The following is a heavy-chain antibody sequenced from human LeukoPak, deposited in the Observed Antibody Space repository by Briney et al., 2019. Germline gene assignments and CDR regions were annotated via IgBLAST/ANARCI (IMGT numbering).Heavy chain of an antibody. CDR3: AREGSTGYCSSTSCYRVYYYGMDV. V-gene: IGHV3-7*01. CDR2: IKQDGSEK. Sequence: GGSLRLSCAASGFTFSSYWMSWVRQAPGKGPEWVANIKQDGSEKYYVDSVKGRFTISRDNAKNSLYLQMNSLRAEDTAVYYCAREGSTGYCSSTSCYRVYYYGMDVWGQGTTVTVSS. D-gene: IGHD2-2*02. J-gene: IGHJ6*02. CDR1: GFTFSSYW.